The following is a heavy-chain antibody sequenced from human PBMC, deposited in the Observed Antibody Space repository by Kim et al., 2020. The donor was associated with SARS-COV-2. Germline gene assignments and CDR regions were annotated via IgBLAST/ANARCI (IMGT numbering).Heavy chain of an antibody. CDR1: GYTLTELS. CDR3: ATTQVPSLPKIVVVIDHFDY. D-gene: IGHD3-22*01. J-gene: IGHJ4*02. Sequence: ASVKVSCKVSGYTLTELSMHWVRQAPGKGLEWMGGFDPEDGETIYAQKFQGRVTMTEDTSTDTAYMELSSLRSEDTAVYYCATTQVPSLPKIVVVIDHFDYWGQGTLVTVSS. CDR2: FDPEDGET. V-gene: IGHV1-24*01.